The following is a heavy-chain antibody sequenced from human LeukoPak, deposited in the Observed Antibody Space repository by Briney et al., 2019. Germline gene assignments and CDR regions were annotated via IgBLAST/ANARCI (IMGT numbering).Heavy chain of an antibody. CDR1: GGTFSSYA. V-gene: IGHV1-69*13. CDR3: ATDLGNDYGDTYWFDP. CDR2: IIPIFGTA. Sequence: SVKVSCKASGGTFSSYAISWVRQAPGQGLEWMGGIIPIFGTANYAQKFQGRVTITADESTSTAYMELSSLRSEDTAVYYCATDLGNDYGDTYWFDPWGQGTLVTVSS. D-gene: IGHD4-17*01. J-gene: IGHJ5*02.